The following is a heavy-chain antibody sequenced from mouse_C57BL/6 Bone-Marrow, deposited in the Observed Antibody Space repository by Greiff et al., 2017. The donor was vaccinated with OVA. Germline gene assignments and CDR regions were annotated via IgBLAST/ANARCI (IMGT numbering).Heavy chain of an antibody. CDR2: IDPENGDT. D-gene: IGHD1-1*01. CDR3: TIGERCSLYYYAIYY. J-gene: IGHJ4*01. V-gene: IGHV14-4*01. CDR1: GFNIKDDY. Sequence: VQLQQSGAELVRPGASVKLSCTASGFNIKDDYMHWVKQRPEQGLEWIGWIDPENGDTEYASKFQGKATITADTSSNTAYLQLRSLTSEDTAVYYCTIGERCSLYYYAIYYWGQGTAVTVSS.